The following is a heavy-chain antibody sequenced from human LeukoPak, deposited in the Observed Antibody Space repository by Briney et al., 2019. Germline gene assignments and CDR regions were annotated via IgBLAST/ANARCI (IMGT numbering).Heavy chain of an antibody. Sequence: GGSLRLSCAASGFTFDDYAMHWVRQAPGKGLEWVSGISWNSGSIGYADSVKGRFTISRDNAKNSLYLQMNRLRAEDTALYYCAKDAEYIVATMVGAFDIWGQGTMVTVSS. J-gene: IGHJ3*02. V-gene: IGHV3-9*01. CDR2: ISWNSGSI. CDR3: AKDAEYIVATMVGAFDI. D-gene: IGHD5-12*01. CDR1: GFTFDDYA.